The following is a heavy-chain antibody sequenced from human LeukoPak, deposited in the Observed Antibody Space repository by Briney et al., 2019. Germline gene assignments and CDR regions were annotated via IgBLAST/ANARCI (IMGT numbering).Heavy chain of an antibody. CDR2: ISAYNGNT. V-gene: IGHV1-18*04. J-gene: IGHJ6*04. CDR3: ARDVRLRYFDWLLYNYYYYGMDV. CDR1: GYTFTSYG. D-gene: IGHD3-9*01. Sequence: GASVKVSCKSSGYTFTSYGISWVRQAPGQGLEWMGWISAYNGNTNYAQKLHGRVTMTTDTSTSTAYMELRSLRSDDTAVYYCARDVRLRYFDWLLYNYYYYGMDVWGKGTTVTVSS.